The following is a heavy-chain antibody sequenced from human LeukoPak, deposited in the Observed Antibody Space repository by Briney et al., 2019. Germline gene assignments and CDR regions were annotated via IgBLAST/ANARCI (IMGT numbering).Heavy chain of an antibody. CDR1: GFTFSNAW. V-gene: IGHV3-66*01. CDR3: ARDWGTRPLAGASYYFDY. D-gene: IGHD3-16*01. CDR2: IYSGGST. Sequence: PGGSLRLSCAASGFTFSNAWMSWVRQAPGKGLEWVSVIYSGGSTYYADSVKGRFTISRDNSKNTLYLQMDSLRVEDTAVYYCARDWGTRPLAGASYYFDYWGQGTLVTVSS. J-gene: IGHJ4*02.